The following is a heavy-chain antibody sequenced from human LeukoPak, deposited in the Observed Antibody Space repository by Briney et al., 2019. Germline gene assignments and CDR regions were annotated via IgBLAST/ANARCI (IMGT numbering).Heavy chain of an antibody. V-gene: IGHV3-23*01. J-gene: IGHJ4*02. CDR2: ISDSGGST. CDR3: DRRGSGSYRHDY. D-gene: IGHD3-10*01. Sequence: PGGSLRLSCAASGFTFSSYAMSWVRQAPGKGLEWVSSISDSGGSTYYAASVKGRFTISRDNSKNMLFLQMNSLSAEDTAVYYCDRRGSGSYRHDYWGQGTLATVSS. CDR1: GFTFSSYA.